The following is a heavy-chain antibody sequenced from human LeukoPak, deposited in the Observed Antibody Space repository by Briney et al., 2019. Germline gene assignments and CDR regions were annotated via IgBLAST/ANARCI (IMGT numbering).Heavy chain of an antibody. Sequence: ASVKVSCKTSGYTFIIYDINWVRQATGQGLEWMGWMNPNSGDTEYAQKFQGRVTMTRNTSLGIAYMELGSLGIEDTAVYYCARNYCDNTGSLDFDSWGQGTLVTVSS. V-gene: IGHV1-8*01. J-gene: IGHJ4*02. CDR3: ARNYCDNTGSLDFDS. D-gene: IGHD3-22*01. CDR2: MNPNSGDT. CDR1: GYTFIIYD.